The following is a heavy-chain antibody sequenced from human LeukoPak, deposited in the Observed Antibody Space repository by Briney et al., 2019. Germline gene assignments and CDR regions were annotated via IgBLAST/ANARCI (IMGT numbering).Heavy chain of an antibody. Sequence: SETLSLTCTVSGGSISSYYWSWIRQPPGKGLEWIGYIYYSGSTKYNPSLKSRVTISVDTSKNQFSLKLTSVTAADTAVYYCARRGIGVVPRAILGDYYFDYWGQGTLVTVSS. D-gene: IGHD2-2*01. CDR3: ARRGIGVVPRAILGDYYFDY. CDR2: IYYSGST. J-gene: IGHJ4*02. V-gene: IGHV4-59*08. CDR1: GGSISSYY.